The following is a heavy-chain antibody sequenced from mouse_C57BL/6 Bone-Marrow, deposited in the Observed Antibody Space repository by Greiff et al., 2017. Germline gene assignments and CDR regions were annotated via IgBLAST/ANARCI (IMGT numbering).Heavy chain of an antibody. CDR3: ARHEEGLGTGTSWYFDV. D-gene: IGHD4-1*01. CDR2: FYPGSGSI. J-gene: IGHJ1*03. CDR1: GYTFTEYT. Sequence: QVQLQQSGAELVKPGASVKLSCKASGYTFTEYTIHWVKQRSGQGLEWIGWFYPGSGSIKYNKKLKDKAPLTADKSSSTVYMELSRLTSEDAAVFFCARHEEGLGTGTSWYFDVWGTGTTVTVSS. V-gene: IGHV1-62-2*01.